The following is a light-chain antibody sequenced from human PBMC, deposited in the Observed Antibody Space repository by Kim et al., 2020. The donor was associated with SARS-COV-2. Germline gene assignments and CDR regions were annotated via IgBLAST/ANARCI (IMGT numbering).Light chain of an antibody. V-gene: IGLV2-14*01. CDR2: DVT. CDR3: GSYTSSSTPFV. Sequence: QSALTQPASVSGSPGQSITISCTGTSSDVGGYNYVSWYQQHPGKVPKLMIYDVTKRPSGVSNRFSGSKSGNTASLTISGLQAEDEADYYCGSYTSSSTPFVFGTGTNVTVL. J-gene: IGLJ1*01. CDR1: SSDVGGYNY.